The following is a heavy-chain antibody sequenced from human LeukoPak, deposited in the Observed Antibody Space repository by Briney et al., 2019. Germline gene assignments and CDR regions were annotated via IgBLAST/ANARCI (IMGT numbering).Heavy chain of an antibody. CDR2: INHSGST. Sequence: SETLSLTCTVSGGSFSSYYWSWIRQPPGEGLEWIGEINHSGSTNYNPSLKSRVTISVDTSKNQFSLKLSSVTAADTAVYYCARGYSYGQRGDYWGQGTLVTVSS. V-gene: IGHV4-34*01. CDR3: ARGYSYGQRGDY. D-gene: IGHD5-18*01. J-gene: IGHJ4*02. CDR1: GGSFSSYY.